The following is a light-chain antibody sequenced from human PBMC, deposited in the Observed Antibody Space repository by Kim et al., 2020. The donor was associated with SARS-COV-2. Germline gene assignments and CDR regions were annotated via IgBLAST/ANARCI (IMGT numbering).Light chain of an antibody. CDR1: QSINTF. J-gene: IGKJ2*01. Sequence: DIQLTQSPSSLSASLGDRVTITCRASQSINTFLNWYQQKPGKAPRPLIHAASTLQGGVLSRFSGSGFGTEFTLTISSLQPEDFATYYCQQNVDTPFYTFGKGTKLEI. CDR2: AAS. CDR3: QQNVDTPFYT. V-gene: IGKV1-39*01.